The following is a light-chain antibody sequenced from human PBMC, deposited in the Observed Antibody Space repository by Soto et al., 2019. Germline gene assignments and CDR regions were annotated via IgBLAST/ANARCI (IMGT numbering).Light chain of an antibody. CDR1: SSNIGAGYD. J-gene: IGLJ1*01. CDR2: GNS. Sequence: QLVLTQPPSVSGAPGQRVTISCTGSSSNIGAGYDVHWYQQLPGTAPKLLIYGNSNRPSGVPDRFSGSKSGTSASLAITGLQAEDEADYYCPSYDSSLSAYNYVFGTGTKLTVL. V-gene: IGLV1-40*01. CDR3: PSYDSSLSAYNYV.